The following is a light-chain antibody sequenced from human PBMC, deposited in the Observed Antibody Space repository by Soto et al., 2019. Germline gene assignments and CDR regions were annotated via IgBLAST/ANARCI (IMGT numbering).Light chain of an antibody. Sequence: QSALTQPPSASGSPGQSVTISCTGTSSDVGGYNYVSWYQQHPGKAPKLMIYEVSKRPSGVPDRFSGSKSGNTASLTVSALQAGDEAESSCSSYAGSNNLVFGGGTKLTFL. J-gene: IGLJ3*02. V-gene: IGLV2-8*01. CDR2: EVS. CDR3: SSYAGSNNLV. CDR1: SSDVGGYNY.